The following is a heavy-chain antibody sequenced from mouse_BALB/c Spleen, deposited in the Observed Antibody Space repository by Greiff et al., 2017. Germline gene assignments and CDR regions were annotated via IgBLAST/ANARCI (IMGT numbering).Heavy chain of an antibody. CDR2: ISSGSSTI. CDR1: GFTFSSFG. Sequence: EVMLVESGGGLVQPGGSRKLSCAASGFTFSSFGMHWVRQAPEKGLEWVAYISSGSSTIYYADTVKGRFTISRDNPKNTLFLQMTSLRSEDTAMYYCARGTVVAPAYWGQGTSVTVSS. V-gene: IGHV5-17*02. CDR3: ARGTVVAPAY. D-gene: IGHD1-1*01. J-gene: IGHJ4*01.